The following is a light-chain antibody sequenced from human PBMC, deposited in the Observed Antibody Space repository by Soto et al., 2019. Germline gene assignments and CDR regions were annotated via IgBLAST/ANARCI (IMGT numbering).Light chain of an antibody. Sequence: DILMTQSPSSLSASVGDRVTITCRASQGIGTDLGWYRQKPGRAPERLIYSTSSLQSGVPSRFSGSVSVTEFSITTTSLQPEDFATYFCLQHYTYPLPFVQGPKVDIK. V-gene: IGKV1-17*01. CDR3: LQHYTYPLP. CDR1: QGIGTD. CDR2: STS. J-gene: IGKJ1*01.